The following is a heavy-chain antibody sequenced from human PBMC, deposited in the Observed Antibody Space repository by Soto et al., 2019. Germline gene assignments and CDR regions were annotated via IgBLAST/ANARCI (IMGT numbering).Heavy chain of an antibody. CDR2: IDWDDDK. CDR1: GFSLSTSGMC. J-gene: IGHJ3*02. Sequence: SGPTLVNPTQTLTLTCTFSGFSLSTSGMCVSWIRQPPGKALEWLALIDWDDDKYYSTSLKTRLTISKDTSKNHVVHTMTNMDPVDTATYYCARFCGGDCYYAFDIWGQGTMVTVSS. D-gene: IGHD2-21*02. CDR3: ARFCGGDCYYAFDI. V-gene: IGHV2-70*01.